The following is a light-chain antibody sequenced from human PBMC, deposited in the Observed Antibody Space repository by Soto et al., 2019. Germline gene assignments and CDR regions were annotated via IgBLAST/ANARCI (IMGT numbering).Light chain of an antibody. CDR2: DVS. V-gene: IGLV2-14*01. CDR1: SGDVGCYNY. J-gene: IGLJ1*01. Sequence: QSALTEPACVSGSPGQWITISWTGTSGDVGCYNYVSWYQQHPGKAPKLMIYDVSNRPSGVSNRFSGSKSGNTATLTISGLQAEDEADYYCSSYTSSSTYVFGT. CDR3: SSYTSSSTYV.